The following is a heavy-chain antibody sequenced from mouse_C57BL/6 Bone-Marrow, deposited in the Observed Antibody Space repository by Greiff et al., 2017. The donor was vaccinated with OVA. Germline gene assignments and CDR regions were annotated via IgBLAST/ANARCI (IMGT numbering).Heavy chain of an antibody. D-gene: IGHD4-1*01. J-gene: IGHJ4*01. CDR1: GYTFTSYW. CDR3: AKRGLGRDAMDY. V-gene: IGHV1-55*01. CDR2: IYPGSGST. Sequence: QVQLQQPGAELVKPGASVKMSCKASGYTFTSYWITWVKQRPGQGLEWIGDIYPGSGSTTYNEKFKSKATLTVDTSSSTAYMQLSSLTSEDSAVYYCAKRGLGRDAMDYWGQGTSVTVSS.